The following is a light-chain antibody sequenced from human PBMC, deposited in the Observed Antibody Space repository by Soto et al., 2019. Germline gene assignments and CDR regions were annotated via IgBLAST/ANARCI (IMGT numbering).Light chain of an antibody. V-gene: IGLV2-14*03. CDR1: SSDVGGYNY. CDR2: EVS. J-gene: IGLJ1*01. Sequence: QSVLTQPASVSGSPGQSITTSCTGTSSDVGGYNYVSWSQQHPGKAPKLLISEVSNRPSGVSNRFSGSKSGNTASLTISGLQADDEADYYCSSYTASSTLLFGTGTKVTV. CDR3: SSYTASSTLL.